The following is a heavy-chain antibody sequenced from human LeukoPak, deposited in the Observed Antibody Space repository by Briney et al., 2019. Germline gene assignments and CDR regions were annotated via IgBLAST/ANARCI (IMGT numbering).Heavy chain of an antibody. D-gene: IGHD3-22*01. V-gene: IGHV4-61*02. Sequence: PSETLSLTCTVSGGSISSGSYYWSWTRQPAGKGLEWIGRIYTSGSTNYNPSLKSRVTISVDTSKNQFSLKLSSVTAADTAVYYCARLGYDSSGYYYFDYWGQGTLVTVSS. CDR3: ARLGYDSSGYYYFDY. CDR1: GGSISSGSYY. J-gene: IGHJ4*02. CDR2: IYTSGST.